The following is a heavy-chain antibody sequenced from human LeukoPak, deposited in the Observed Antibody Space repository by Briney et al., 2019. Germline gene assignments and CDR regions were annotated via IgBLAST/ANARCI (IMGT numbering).Heavy chain of an antibody. V-gene: IGHV3-66*02. Sequence: GGSLRLSCIASGFTVSTNYMTWVRQAPGKGLEWVSVIHRGGSTYYSDSVKGRFTISRDSSENTLYLQMNSLTTEDTAVYYCASLAYWGQGTPVTVSS. J-gene: IGHJ4*02. CDR2: IHRGGST. CDR3: ASLAY. CDR1: GFTVSTNY.